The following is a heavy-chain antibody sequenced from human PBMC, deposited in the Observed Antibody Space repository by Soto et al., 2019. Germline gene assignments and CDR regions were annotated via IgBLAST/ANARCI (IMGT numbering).Heavy chain of an antibody. CDR2: VTSSGGST. J-gene: IGHJ4*02. CDR3: AKAHYVESGPDY. Sequence: DVQLLESGGGLVQPGGSLRLSCAASGFTFSNYAMNWVRQAPGKGLEWVSGVTSSGGSTYYADSVKGRFTISRDNSKNIVFLQMNSLRAEDTAVYYCAKAHYVESGPDYWGQGTPVTVSS. D-gene: IGHD3-10*02. CDR1: GFTFSNYA. V-gene: IGHV3-23*01.